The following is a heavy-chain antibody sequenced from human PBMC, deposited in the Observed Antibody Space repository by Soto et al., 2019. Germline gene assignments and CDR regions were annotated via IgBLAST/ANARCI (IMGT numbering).Heavy chain of an antibody. V-gene: IGHV3-23*05. D-gene: IGHD2-2*01. J-gene: IGHJ4*02. CDR2: IDKSGGDT. CDR1: GFTFTNYL. CDR3: AKDTYSRSWYF. Sequence: EVQLLESGGDLVQPGGSLRLSCAASGFTFTNYLMTWVRQAPGKGLEWVSSIDKSGGDTYYADSVKGRITISRDNSKNTLYLQMNGLRAEDTALYYCAKDTYSRSWYFWGQGTLVTVSS.